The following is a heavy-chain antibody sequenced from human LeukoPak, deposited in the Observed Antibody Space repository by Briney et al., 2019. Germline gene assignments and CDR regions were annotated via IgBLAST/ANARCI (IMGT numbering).Heavy chain of an antibody. Sequence: PGGSLRLSCAASGFTFSSYSMNWVRQAPGKGLEWVSVISSSTSYIYYADSVKGRSTISRDNAKNSLYLQMNSLRAEDTAMYYCARGRDSIYTFAYWGQGALVTVHS. CDR2: ISSSTSYI. CDR3: ARGRDSIYTFAY. D-gene: IGHD4-11*01. CDR1: GFTFSSYS. V-gene: IGHV3-21*01. J-gene: IGHJ4*02.